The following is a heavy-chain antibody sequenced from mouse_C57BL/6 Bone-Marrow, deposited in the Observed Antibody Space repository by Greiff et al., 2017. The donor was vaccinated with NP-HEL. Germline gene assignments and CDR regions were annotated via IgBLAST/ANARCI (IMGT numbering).Heavy chain of an antibody. D-gene: IGHD2-2*01. CDR1: GYTFTDYY. V-gene: IGHV1-26*01. CDR3: AREVTTTVYWYFDV. CDR2: INPNNGGT. J-gene: IGHJ1*03. Sequence: VQLQQSGPELVKPGASVKISCKASGYTFTDYYMNWVKPSHGKSLEWIGDINPNNGGTSYNQKFKGKATLTVDKSSSTAYMELRSLTSEDSAVYDCAREVTTTVYWYFDVWGTGTTVTVSS.